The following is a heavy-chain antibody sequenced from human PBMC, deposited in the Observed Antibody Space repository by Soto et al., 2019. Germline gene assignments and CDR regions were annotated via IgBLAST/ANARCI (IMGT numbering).Heavy chain of an antibody. CDR3: ARVTAIDLKLLGYFDY. D-gene: IGHD2-21*01. CDR2: ISSNGGST. V-gene: IGHV3-64*01. J-gene: IGHJ4*02. Sequence: GSLRLSCAASGVTFSSYAMHWVRQAPGKGLEYVSAISSNGGSTYYANSVKGSFTISRDNSKNTLYLQMGSLRAEDTAVYYCARVTAIDLKLLGYFDYWGQGTLVTVSS. CDR1: GVTFSSYA.